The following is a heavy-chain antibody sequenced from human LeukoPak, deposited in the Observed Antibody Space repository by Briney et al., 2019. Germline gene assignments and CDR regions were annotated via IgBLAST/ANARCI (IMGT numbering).Heavy chain of an antibody. V-gene: IGHV4-34*01. D-gene: IGHD6-19*01. CDR3: ARGFPPGSGSRGSHAFDV. Sequence: NPSETLCLTCAVSEMSFSAYYWNWIRQSPGKGLEWIGEINYGGSTKYTPSLEGRGTILIDTSKNQFSLKLTSVTAADTAVYYCARGFPPGSGSRGSHAFDVWGQGTMVTVSS. CDR1: EMSFSAYY. CDR2: INYGGST. J-gene: IGHJ3*01.